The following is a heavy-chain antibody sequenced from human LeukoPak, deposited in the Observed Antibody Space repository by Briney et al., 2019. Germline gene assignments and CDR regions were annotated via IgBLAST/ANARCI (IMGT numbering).Heavy chain of an antibody. CDR3: ARGPYCGGDCYPSYFDY. CDR2: ISSSSSTI. CDR1: GFTFSSYS. Sequence: GGSLRLSCAASGFTFSSYSMNWVRQAPGKGLEWVSYISSSSSTIYYADSVKGRFAISRDNSKNTLYLQMNSLRAEDTAVYYCARGPYCGGDCYPSYFDYWGQGTLVIVSS. J-gene: IGHJ4*02. D-gene: IGHD2-21*02. V-gene: IGHV3-48*01.